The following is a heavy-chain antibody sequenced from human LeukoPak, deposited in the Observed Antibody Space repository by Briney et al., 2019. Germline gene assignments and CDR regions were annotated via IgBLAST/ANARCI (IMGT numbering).Heavy chain of an antibody. CDR2: IYYSGST. D-gene: IGHD3-10*01. Sequence: SETLSLTCTVSGGSISSSSYYWGWIRQPPGKGLEWIGSIYYSGSTYYNPSLKSRVTISVDTPKNQFSLKLSSVTAADTAVYYCARNLLWFGELLSEYDYWGQGTLVTVSS. CDR3: ARNLLWFGELLSEYDY. J-gene: IGHJ4*02. V-gene: IGHV4-39*01. CDR1: GGSISSSSYY.